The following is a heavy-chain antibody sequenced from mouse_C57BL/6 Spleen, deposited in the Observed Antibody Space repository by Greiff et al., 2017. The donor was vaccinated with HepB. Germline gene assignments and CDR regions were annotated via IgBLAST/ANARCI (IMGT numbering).Heavy chain of an antibody. Sequence: VQLQQSGAELVKPGASVKISCKASGYAFSSYWMNWVKQRPGKGLEWIGQIYPGDGDTNYNGKFKGKATLTADKSSSTAYMQLSSLTSEDSAVYFCARETGTGEYYFDYWGQGTTLTVSS. CDR3: ARETGTGEYYFDY. V-gene: IGHV1-80*01. J-gene: IGHJ2*01. D-gene: IGHD4-1*01. CDR1: GYAFSSYW. CDR2: IYPGDGDT.